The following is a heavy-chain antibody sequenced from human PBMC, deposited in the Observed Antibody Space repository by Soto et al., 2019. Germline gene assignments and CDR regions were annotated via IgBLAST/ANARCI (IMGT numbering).Heavy chain of an antibody. V-gene: IGHV4-61*01. CDR2: IYYSGST. CDR3: ALDGYSSVSFYRGAYGMDV. D-gene: IGHD6-19*01. Sequence: PSETLSLTCTVSGGSVSSGSYYWSWIRQPPGKGLEWIGYIYYSGSTNYNPSLKSRVTISVDTSKNQFSLKLSSVTAADTAVYYCALDGYSSVSFYRGAYGMDVWGQGTTVTVSS. J-gene: IGHJ6*02. CDR1: GGSVSSGSYY.